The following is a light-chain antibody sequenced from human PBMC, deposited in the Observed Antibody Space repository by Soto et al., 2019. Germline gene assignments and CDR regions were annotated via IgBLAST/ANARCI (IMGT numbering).Light chain of an antibody. Sequence: DIRISQSLSTVSACVGDKVTITCGACQSISSWLAWYQQKPGKAPNLLIYDASSLESGVPSRFSGSGSGTEFTLTISSLQPDYFATYSCQQYNCYSPQWTFGQGTKVDI. CDR3: QQYNCYSPQWT. V-gene: IGKV1-5*01. CDR1: QSISSW. CDR2: DAS. J-gene: IGKJ1*01.